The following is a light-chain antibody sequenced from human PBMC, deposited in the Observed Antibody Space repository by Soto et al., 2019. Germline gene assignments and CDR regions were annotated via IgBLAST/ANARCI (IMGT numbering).Light chain of an antibody. CDR2: GAS. Sequence: EIVLSQSAGTLSLSPEERATLSCRASQSVSNNYLAWYQQKPGQAPRLLIYGASNRATGIPDRFSGSGSGTDFTLTISRLEPEDFAVYYCQQYGSSGTFGQGTKVDIK. V-gene: IGKV3-20*01. CDR3: QQYGSSGT. CDR1: QSVSNNY. J-gene: IGKJ1*01.